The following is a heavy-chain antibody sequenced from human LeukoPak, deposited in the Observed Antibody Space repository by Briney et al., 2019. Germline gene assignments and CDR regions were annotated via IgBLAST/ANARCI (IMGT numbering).Heavy chain of an antibody. Sequence: GGSLRLSCAASGFTFSSYWMHWVRQAPGKGLVWVSRINSDGSSTSYADSGKGRFTISRDNAKNTLYLQMNSLRAEDTAVYYCARDLPHDSSGYPGDWFDPWGQGTLVTVSS. CDR2: INSDGSST. J-gene: IGHJ5*02. CDR1: GFTFSSYW. D-gene: IGHD3-22*01. V-gene: IGHV3-74*01. CDR3: ARDLPHDSSGYPGDWFDP.